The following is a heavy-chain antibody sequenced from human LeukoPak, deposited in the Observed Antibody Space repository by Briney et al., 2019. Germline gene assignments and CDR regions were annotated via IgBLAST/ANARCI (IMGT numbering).Heavy chain of an antibody. CDR1: GFTFDDYA. CDR3: AKDTPRPPSY. CDR2: ISWDGGST. V-gene: IGHV3-43D*03. Sequence: GGSLRLSCAASGFTFDDYAMHWVRQAPGKGLEWVSLISWDGGSTYYADSVKGRFTISRDNSKNTLYVQMRSLRVEDTAVYYCAKDTPRPPSYWGQGTLVTVSS. J-gene: IGHJ4*02.